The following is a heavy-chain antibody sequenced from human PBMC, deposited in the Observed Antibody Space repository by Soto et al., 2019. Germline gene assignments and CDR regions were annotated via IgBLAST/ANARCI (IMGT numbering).Heavy chain of an antibody. J-gene: IGHJ4*02. V-gene: IGHV3-30-3*01. CDR3: AREGQWLGGSFDY. CDR2: ISYDGSNK. Sequence: QVQLVESGGGVVQPGRSLRLSCAASGFTFSSYAMHWVRQAPGKGLEWVAVISYDGSNKYYADSVKGRFTISRDNSKNTLYLQMNSLRAEDTAVYYCAREGQWLGGSFDYWGQGTLVTVSS. D-gene: IGHD6-19*01. CDR1: GFTFSSYA.